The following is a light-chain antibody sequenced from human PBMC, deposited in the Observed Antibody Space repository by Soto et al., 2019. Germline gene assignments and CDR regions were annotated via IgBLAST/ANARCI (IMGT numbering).Light chain of an antibody. J-gene: IGKJ4*01. Sequence: EIVLRQSPGTLSLSPGERANLSCRASQSVSTSLVWYQQKPGQAPRLLIYDTTNRATGIPARFSGSGSGTDFTLTISGLEPEDFAVYYCQQRGSWPQYTFGGGTKVDIK. CDR2: DTT. CDR3: QQRGSWPQYT. V-gene: IGKV3-11*01. CDR1: QSVSTS.